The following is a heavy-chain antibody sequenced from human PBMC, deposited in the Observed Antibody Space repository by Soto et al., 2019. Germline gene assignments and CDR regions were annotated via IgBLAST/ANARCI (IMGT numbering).Heavy chain of an antibody. D-gene: IGHD5-18*01. Sequence: QIQLVQSGSAVEKPGASVKVSCKASGYTFNTYAITWGRQAPGQGFEWMGWISPNNGKTRYTQRLQDRITMTTETSTNTAYMELRSQRSEDTAMYYGARIFLPGYPDYWGQGSLVTVSS. CDR2: ISPNNGKT. CDR3: ARIFLPGYPDY. V-gene: IGHV1-18*01. J-gene: IGHJ4*02. CDR1: GYTFNTYA.